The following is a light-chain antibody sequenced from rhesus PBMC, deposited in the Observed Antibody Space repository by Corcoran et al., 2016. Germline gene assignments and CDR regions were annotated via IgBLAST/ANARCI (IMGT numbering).Light chain of an antibody. CDR2: GAS. J-gene: IGKJ1*01. CDR3: QQYRSSWT. CDR1: QSVSSA. V-gene: IGKV3S9*01. Sequence: EIVMTQSPATLALSPGERATLSCRASQSVSSAVTWYPQKPGQAPRLLIFGASSRATGIPDTFSGSGSGTDFILTISSLEPEDFAVYYCQQYRSSWTFGQGTKVEIK.